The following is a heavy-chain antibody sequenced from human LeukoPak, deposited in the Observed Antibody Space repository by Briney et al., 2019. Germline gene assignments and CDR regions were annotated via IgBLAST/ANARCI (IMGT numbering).Heavy chain of an antibody. CDR1: GFTFSSYA. J-gene: IGHJ4*02. Sequence: HPGGSLRLSCAASGFTFSSYAMSWVRQAPGKGLEWVSAISGSGGSTYYADSVKGRFTISRDNSKNTLYLQMNSLKAEDTAVYYCARGGRIAAAGTFVNYWGQGTLVTVSS. V-gene: IGHV3-23*01. CDR2: ISGSGGST. CDR3: ARGGRIAAAGTFVNY. D-gene: IGHD6-13*01.